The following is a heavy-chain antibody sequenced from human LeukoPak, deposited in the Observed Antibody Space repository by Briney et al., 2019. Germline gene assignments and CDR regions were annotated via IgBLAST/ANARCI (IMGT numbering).Heavy chain of an antibody. CDR1: GGSFSGYY. D-gene: IGHD4-17*01. V-gene: IGHV4-34*01. CDR3: ARTGVYGDYPLDY. J-gene: IGHJ4*02. CDR2: INHSGST. Sequence: SETLSLTCAVYGGSFSGYYWSWIRQPPGKGLEWIGEINHSGSTNYNPSLKSRVTISVDTSKNQFSLKLSSVTAADTAVYYCARTGVYGDYPLDYWGQGTLVTVSS.